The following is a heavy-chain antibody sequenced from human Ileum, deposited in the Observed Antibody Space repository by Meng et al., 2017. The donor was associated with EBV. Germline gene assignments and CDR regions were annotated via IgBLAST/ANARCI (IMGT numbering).Heavy chain of an antibody. CDR3: ARDWEGSWAVFDY. D-gene: IGHD6-13*01. Sequence: QVQLGLSGAGVKKPGASVNVSCKASGYTFTGYYMHWVRQAPGKGLEWMGWINPNSGGTNYAQKFQGWVTMTRDTSISTAYMELSRLRSDDTAVYYCARDWEGSWAVFDYWGQGTLVTVSS. J-gene: IGHJ4*02. CDR1: GYTFTGYY. CDR2: INPNSGGT. V-gene: IGHV1-2*04.